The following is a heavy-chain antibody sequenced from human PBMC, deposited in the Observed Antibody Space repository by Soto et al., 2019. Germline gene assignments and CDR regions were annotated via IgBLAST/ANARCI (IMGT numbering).Heavy chain of an antibody. Sequence: GGSLRLSCAASGFTFSSYALSWVRQAPGKGLEWVSAISGSGGSTYYADSVKGRFTISRDNSKNTLYLQMNSLRAEDTAVYYCAKVAACPYSTSWYLPWCDPWGQGTLFTVSS. CDR2: ISGSGGST. J-gene: IGHJ5*02. V-gene: IGHV3-23*01. D-gene: IGHD6-13*01. CDR1: GFTFSSYA. CDR3: AKVAACPYSTSWYLPWCDP.